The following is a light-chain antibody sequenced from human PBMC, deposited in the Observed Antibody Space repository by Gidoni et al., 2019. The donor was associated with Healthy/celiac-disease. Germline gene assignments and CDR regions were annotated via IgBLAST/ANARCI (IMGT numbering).Light chain of an antibody. Sequence: QTALSQPRAVAGAPGPSVPISCTGTSIVGVGYNYVSWYQQHAGKAPKLMIYDVSNRPSGVTDRFSGSKSCNTASLTISGLQAEDEAYYFCCSSAGSYTPYFFGTGTKVTVL. CDR1: SIVGVGYNY. V-gene: IGLV2-11*01. CDR2: DVS. J-gene: IGLJ1*01. CDR3: CSSAGSYTPYF.